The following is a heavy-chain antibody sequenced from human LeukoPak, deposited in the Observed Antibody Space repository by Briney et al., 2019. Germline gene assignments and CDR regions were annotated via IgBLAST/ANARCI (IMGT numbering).Heavy chain of an antibody. CDR2: ISGSGGST. CDR3: AKGSGSYVDFDY. J-gene: IGHJ4*02. CDR1: GFTFSSYA. Sequence: GGSLRLSCAASGFTFSSYALSWVRQAPGKGLEWVSAISGSGGSTYYADSVKGRFTISRDNSKNTLYLQMNSLRAEDTAVYYCAKGSGSYVDFDYWGQGTLVTVSS. D-gene: IGHD1-26*01. V-gene: IGHV3-23*01.